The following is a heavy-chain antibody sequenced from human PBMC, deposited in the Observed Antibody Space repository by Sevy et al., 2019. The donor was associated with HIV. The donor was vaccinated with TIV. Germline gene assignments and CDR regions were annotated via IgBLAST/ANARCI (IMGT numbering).Heavy chain of an antibody. V-gene: IGHV4-59*08. CDR1: GGSITSLY. J-gene: IGHJ4*02. Sequence: SETLSLTCTVSGGSITSLYWNWIRQPPGKGLEWIPNIYYNGHINYNPSLKSRVTISLDTSKNQFSLRLSSVTAADTAMYYCAGENAWGRGYSWGQGTLVTVSS. CDR2: IYYNGHI. D-gene: IGHD1-26*01. CDR3: AGENAWGRGYS.